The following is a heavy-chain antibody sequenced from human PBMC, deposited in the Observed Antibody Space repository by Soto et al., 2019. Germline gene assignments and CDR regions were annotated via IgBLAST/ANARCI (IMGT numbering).Heavy chain of an antibody. Sequence: EVQLVESGGGLVQPGGSLRLSCAASGFTFSSYAMLWVRQAPGKGLEYVSAITSNGGNTDYASSVKGRFTISRDNSKNTLYLQMGSLRAEDMAVYYCARRIPFGYGMDVWGQGTTVTVSS. CDR2: ITSNGGNT. J-gene: IGHJ6*02. D-gene: IGHD2-21*01. CDR3: ARRIPFGYGMDV. CDR1: GFTFSSYA. V-gene: IGHV3-64*01.